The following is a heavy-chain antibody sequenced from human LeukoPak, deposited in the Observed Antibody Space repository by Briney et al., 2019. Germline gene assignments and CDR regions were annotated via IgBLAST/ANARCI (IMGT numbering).Heavy chain of an antibody. CDR2: ISAYSGNT. D-gene: IGHD5-12*01. J-gene: IGHJ4*02. Sequence: ASVTVSFTASGYTFTSYGISWVRQAPGQGLGGVGWISAYSGNTNYAQKLQGRGTMTTDTSTSTAYMELRSLRSDDTAVYYCARGGIVATVDYWGQGTLVTVSS. CDR3: ARGGIVATVDY. V-gene: IGHV1-18*01. CDR1: GYTFTSYG.